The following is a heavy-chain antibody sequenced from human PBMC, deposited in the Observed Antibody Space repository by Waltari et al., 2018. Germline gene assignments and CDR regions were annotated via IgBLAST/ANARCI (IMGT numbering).Heavy chain of an antibody. V-gene: IGHV1-18*01. CDR3: ARDDVDSSNFGGF. CDR1: GYLFSNSG. D-gene: IGHD6-13*01. CDR2: ISGYNGDT. J-gene: IGHJ4*02. Sequence: QIQLVQSGAEVKKPGASVKACCKASGYLFSNSGISWVRQAPGQGLEWMGWISGYNGDTKYEQSLQGRVTMTTDTSTTTAYMEIRSLRYDDTAVYYCARDDVDSSNFGGFWGQGTVVTVSS.